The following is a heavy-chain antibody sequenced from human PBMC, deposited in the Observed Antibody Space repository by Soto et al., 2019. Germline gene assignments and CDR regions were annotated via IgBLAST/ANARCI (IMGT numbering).Heavy chain of an antibody. V-gene: IGHV3-30-3*01. Sequence: GGSLTLSCADSGSTFSSYAMHWVRQAPGKGLEWVAVISNDGSNKYYADSVKGRFTISRDNSKNTLYLQMNSLRADDTAVYYCARYVVGGGLEWFGVDHWGQGTLVTVSS. CDR1: GSTFSSYA. J-gene: IGHJ4*02. D-gene: IGHD3-10*01. CDR2: ISNDGSNK. CDR3: ARYVVGGGLEWFGVDH.